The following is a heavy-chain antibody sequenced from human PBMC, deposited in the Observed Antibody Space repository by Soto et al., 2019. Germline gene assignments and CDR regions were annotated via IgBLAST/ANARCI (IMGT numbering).Heavy chain of an antibody. CDR1: GGSISSSTYY. V-gene: IGHV4-39*01. CDR2: LSYSGST. Sequence: SETLSLTCTVSGGSISSSTYYWLWIRQPPGKGLEWIGSLSYSGSTLDNPSLKSRVTISLDTSRNQFSLKLSSVTAADTAFYYCARSNGAYWGQGTLVTV. J-gene: IGHJ4*02. CDR3: ARSNGAY. D-gene: IGHD4-17*01.